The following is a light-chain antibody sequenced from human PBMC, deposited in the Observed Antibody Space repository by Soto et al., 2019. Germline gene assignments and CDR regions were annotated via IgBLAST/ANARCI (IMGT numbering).Light chain of an antibody. CDR2: WAS. CDR3: HQYYSIPLT. CDR1: RSLLHSSNNENH. Sequence: DIAMTQSPDSLSVSLGERATITCKASRSLLHSSNNENHLAWYQQKPGQPPKLLIYWASTRESGVPDRFTDSGSETDFSLTISGLQAEDVAVYYCHQYYSIPLTCGGGTKVELK. V-gene: IGKV4-1*01. J-gene: IGKJ4*01.